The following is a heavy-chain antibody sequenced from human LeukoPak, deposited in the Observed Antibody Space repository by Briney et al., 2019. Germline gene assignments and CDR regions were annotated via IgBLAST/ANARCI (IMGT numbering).Heavy chain of an antibody. Sequence: PSETLSLTCAVSGGSISSYYWSWIRQPPGKGLEWIGYIYYSGSTNYNPSLKSRVTISVDTSKNQFSLKLSSVTAADTAVYYCARGYYYDSSDPSSDAFDIWGQGTMVTVSS. D-gene: IGHD3-22*01. J-gene: IGHJ3*02. CDR3: ARGYYYDSSDPSSDAFDI. CDR1: GGSISSYY. CDR2: IYYSGST. V-gene: IGHV4-59*01.